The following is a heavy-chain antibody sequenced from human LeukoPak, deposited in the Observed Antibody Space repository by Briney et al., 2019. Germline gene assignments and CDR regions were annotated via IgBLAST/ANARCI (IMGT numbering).Heavy chain of an antibody. CDR3: ATSPSLPAALKVNWFDP. D-gene: IGHD2-2*01. V-gene: IGHV1-24*01. Sequence: ASVKVSCKVSGYTLTELSMHWVRQAPGKGLEWMGGFDPEDGETIYAQKFQGRVTMTEDTSTDTAYMELSSLRSEDTAVYYRATSPSLPAALKVNWFDPWGQGTLVTVSS. CDR2: FDPEDGET. CDR1: GYTLTELS. J-gene: IGHJ5*02.